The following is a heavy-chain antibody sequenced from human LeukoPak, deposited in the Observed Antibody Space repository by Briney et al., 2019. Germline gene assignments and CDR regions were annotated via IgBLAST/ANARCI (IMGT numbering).Heavy chain of an antibody. D-gene: IGHD7-27*01. CDR3: ARDFRPQTGATYFDY. CDR2: IYYSGST. J-gene: IGHJ4*02. V-gene: IGHV4-59*12. CDR1: GGSISSYY. Sequence: SETLSLTCTVSGGSISSYYWSWIRQPPGKGLEWIGYIYYSGSTNYNPSLKSRVTISVDTSKNQFSLKLSSVTAADTAVYYCARDFRPQTGATYFDYWGQGTLVTVSS.